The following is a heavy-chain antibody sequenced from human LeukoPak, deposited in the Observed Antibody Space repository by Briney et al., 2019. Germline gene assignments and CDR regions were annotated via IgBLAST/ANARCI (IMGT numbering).Heavy chain of an antibody. Sequence: GASLRLFCAASGFTFSKDGMSWVRQAPGKGLEWVSTVNDNGANTHYADSVKGRFTISRDNSRNTLLLEMSSLRVDDTALYYCTKGDGGYYPIDNWGQGTLVIVSS. J-gene: IGHJ4*02. D-gene: IGHD1-26*01. CDR1: GFTFSKDG. CDR3: TKGDGGYYPIDN. CDR2: VNDNGANT. V-gene: IGHV3-23*01.